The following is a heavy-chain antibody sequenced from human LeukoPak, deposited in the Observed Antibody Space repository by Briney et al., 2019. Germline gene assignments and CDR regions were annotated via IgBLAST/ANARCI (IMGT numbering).Heavy chain of an antibody. Sequence: GGSLRLSCAASGFTFSSYAMHWVRQAPGKGLEWVAVISYDGSNKYYADSVKGRFTISRDNSKNTLYLQMNSLRAEDTAVYYCARDNYYDSSGQGVDYWGQGTLVTVSS. CDR2: ISYDGSNK. D-gene: IGHD3-22*01. CDR3: ARDNYYDSSGQGVDY. J-gene: IGHJ4*02. CDR1: GFTFSSYA. V-gene: IGHV3-30-3*01.